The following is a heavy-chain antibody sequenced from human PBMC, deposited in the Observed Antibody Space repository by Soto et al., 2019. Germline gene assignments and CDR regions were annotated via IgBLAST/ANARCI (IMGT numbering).Heavy chain of an antibody. J-gene: IGHJ4*02. V-gene: IGHV4-61*01. CDR1: GGSVSSGSYY. CDR2: IYYSGST. D-gene: IGHD6-13*01. Sequence: SETLSLTCTVSGGSVSSGSYYWSWIRQPPGKGLEWIGYIYYSGSTNYNPSLKSRVTISVDTSKNQFSLKLSSVTAADTAVYYCAREGIAAPQAYWGQGTLVTVS. CDR3: AREGIAAPQAY.